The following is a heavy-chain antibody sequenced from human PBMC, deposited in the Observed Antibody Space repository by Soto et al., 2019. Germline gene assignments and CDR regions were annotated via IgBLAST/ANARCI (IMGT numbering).Heavy chain of an antibody. D-gene: IGHD3-10*01. CDR3: ARDMGSHSQFIFEY. J-gene: IGHJ4*02. Sequence: QVQLVESGGGVVQPGRSLILSCAASGFNFDVYAMHWVRQAPGKGLEWVAIISYDGGNEYYADSVKGRFTISRDNSRNTLSLQMNSLRAEDTAVYYCARDMGSHSQFIFEYWGQGALVTVSS. CDR1: GFNFDVYA. CDR2: ISYDGGNE. V-gene: IGHV3-30-3*01.